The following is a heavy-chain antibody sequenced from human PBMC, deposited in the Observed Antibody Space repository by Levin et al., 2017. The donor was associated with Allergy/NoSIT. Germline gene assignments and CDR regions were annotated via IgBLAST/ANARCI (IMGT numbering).Heavy chain of an antibody. J-gene: IGHJ4*02. Sequence: AGGSLRLSCAASGFTFDDYAMHWVRQAPGKGLEWVSGISWNSGSIGYADSVKGRFTISRDNAKNSLYLQMNSLRAEDTALYYCASISGSYHPEFDYWGQGTLVTVSS. V-gene: IGHV3-9*01. CDR3: ASISGSYHPEFDY. CDR1: GFTFDDYA. D-gene: IGHD1-26*01. CDR2: ISWNSGSI.